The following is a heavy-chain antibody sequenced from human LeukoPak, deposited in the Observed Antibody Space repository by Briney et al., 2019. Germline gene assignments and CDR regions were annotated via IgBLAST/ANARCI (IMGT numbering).Heavy chain of an antibody. Sequence: GGSLRLSCAASGFTFSDHAVHWVRQAPGKGLEWVSAVGIAADTFYPGSVKGRFTISRENAKNSLYLQMNSLRVEDTAVYYCVRQKKSHGNFDYWGQGTLVTVSS. CDR3: VRQKKSHGNFDY. J-gene: IGHJ4*02. D-gene: IGHD1-26*01. CDR1: GFTFSDHA. CDR2: VGIAADT. V-gene: IGHV3-13*01.